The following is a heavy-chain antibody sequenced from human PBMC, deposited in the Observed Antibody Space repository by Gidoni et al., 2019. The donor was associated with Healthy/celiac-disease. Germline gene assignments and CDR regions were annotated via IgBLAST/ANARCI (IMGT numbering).Heavy chain of an antibody. Sequence: GLEWMGIIYPGDSDTRYSPSFQGQVTISADKSISTAYLPWSSLKASDTAMYYCARLDIVVVPGGMDVWVQGTTVTVSS. D-gene: IGHD2-2*03. CDR2: IYPGDSDT. J-gene: IGHJ6*02. V-gene: IGHV5-51*01. CDR3: ARLDIVVVPGGMDV.